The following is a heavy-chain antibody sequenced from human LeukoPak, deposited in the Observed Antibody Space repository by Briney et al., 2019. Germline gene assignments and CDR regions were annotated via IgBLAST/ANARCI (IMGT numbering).Heavy chain of an antibody. J-gene: IGHJ5*02. CDR3: ARPVPSRLGWFDP. D-gene: IGHD1-1*01. V-gene: IGHV4-59*08. CDR2: IYYTGST. CDR1: GGSISSYH. Sequence: SETLSLTCTVSGGSISSYHWSWTRQPPGNRLEWIGYIYYTGSTNYNPSLKSRVTISLDTPKNQFSLKLSSVTAADTAVYYCARPVPSRLGWFDPWGQGTLVTVSP.